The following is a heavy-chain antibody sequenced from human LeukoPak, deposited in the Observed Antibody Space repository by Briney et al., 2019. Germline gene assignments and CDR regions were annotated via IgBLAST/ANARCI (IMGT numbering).Heavy chain of an antibody. Sequence: GGSLTLSCAASGFTFSSYWMHWVRQAPGKGLVWVSRINRDGSRTTYADSVKGRFTISRDNAKNTLHLQMNSLRAEDTAVYYCARDVQAGPGYWGQGTLVIVSS. V-gene: IGHV3-74*01. CDR1: GFTFSSYW. D-gene: IGHD6-19*01. CDR3: ARDVQAGPGY. J-gene: IGHJ4*02. CDR2: INRDGSRT.